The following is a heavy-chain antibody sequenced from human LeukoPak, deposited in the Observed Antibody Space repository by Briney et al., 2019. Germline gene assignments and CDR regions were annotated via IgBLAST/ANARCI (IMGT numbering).Heavy chain of an antibody. CDR1: GGSISSYY. CDR2: IYYSGST. Sequence: PSETLSLTCTVSGGSISSYYWSWIRQPPGKGLEWIGYIYYSGSTNYNPSLKSRVTISVDTSKNQFSLKLSSVTAADTAVYYCARGGTGTKIGWVWGQGTLVTVSS. V-gene: IGHV4-59*12. J-gene: IGHJ4*02. CDR3: ARGGTGTKIGWV. D-gene: IGHD1-7*01.